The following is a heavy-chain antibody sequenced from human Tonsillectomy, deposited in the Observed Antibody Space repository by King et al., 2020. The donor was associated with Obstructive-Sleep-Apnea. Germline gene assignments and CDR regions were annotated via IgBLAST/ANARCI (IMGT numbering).Heavy chain of an antibody. V-gene: IGHV4-39*07. Sequence: QLQESGPGLVKPSETLSLTCSVSGGSISSSRYYWGWIRQPPGKGLEWIVSIYRSGDTFYNPSLKSRVTISVDTSKNQFSLKLSSVTAADTAVYYCTGSRGLPDYWGQGTLVTVSS. D-gene: IGHD2-15*01. CDR1: GGSISSSRYY. CDR3: TGSRGLPDY. CDR2: IYRSGDT. J-gene: IGHJ4*02.